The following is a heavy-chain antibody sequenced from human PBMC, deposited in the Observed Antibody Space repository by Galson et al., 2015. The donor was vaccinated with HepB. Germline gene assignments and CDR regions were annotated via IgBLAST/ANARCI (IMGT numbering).Heavy chain of an antibody. J-gene: IGHJ4*02. D-gene: IGHD3-9*01. CDR2: ISYDGSNK. Sequence: SLRLSCAASGFTFSSYPMHWVRQAPGKGLEWVAVISYDGSNKYYADSVKGRYITSRDNSKNTLYMQLNSLRPEDTAVYYCARDREVTGYYGGQDYWGQGTLVTVSS. V-gene: IGHV3-30-3*01. CDR1: GFTFSSYP. CDR3: ARDREVTGYYGGQDY.